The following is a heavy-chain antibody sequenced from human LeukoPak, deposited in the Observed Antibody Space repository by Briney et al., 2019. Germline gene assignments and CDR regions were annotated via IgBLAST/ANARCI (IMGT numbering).Heavy chain of an antibody. D-gene: IGHD6-13*01. CDR1: GYTFTGYY. CDR3: ARDRYVSQQLVLTFED. CDR2: INPNSGGT. Sequence: GASVKVSCKASGYTFTGYYMHWVRQAPGQGLEWMGWINPNSGGTNYAQKFQGRVTMTRDTSISTAYMELSRLRSDDTAVYYCARDRYVSQQLVLTFEDWGQGTLVTVPS. V-gene: IGHV1-2*02. J-gene: IGHJ4*02.